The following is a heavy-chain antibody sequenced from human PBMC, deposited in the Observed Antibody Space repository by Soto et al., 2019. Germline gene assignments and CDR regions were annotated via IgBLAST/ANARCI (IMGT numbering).Heavy chain of an antibody. CDR3: AKGGCSGGRCYRGFDY. CDR1: GFTLSSYD. Sequence: EVQVLESGGGLVQPGGSLRLSCAASGFTLSSYDLNWVRQAPGKGLEWVSGVSASGSITSYADSAKGRFTISRDNAKNTVLLQMTGLRAEDTAVDFCAKGGCSGGRCYRGFDYWGQGTLVTVSS. CDR2: VSASGSIT. J-gene: IGHJ4*01. V-gene: IGHV3-23*01. D-gene: IGHD2-15*01.